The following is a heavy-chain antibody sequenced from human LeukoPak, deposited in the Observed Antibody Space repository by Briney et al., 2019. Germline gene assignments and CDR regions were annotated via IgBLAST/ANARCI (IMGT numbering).Heavy chain of an antibody. CDR2: TRNKAKSYTT. CDR1: GFTFSDHY. CDR3: ARAREITETTPTGAFDF. D-gene: IGHD1-20*01. J-gene: IGHJ3*01. Sequence: GGSLRLSCAASGFTFSDHYMDWVRQAPGKGLEWVGRTRNKAKSYTTEYAASVKGRFTISRDDSKNSLYLQMNSLKTEDTAVYYCARAREITETTPTGAFDFWGQGTMVTVSS. V-gene: IGHV3-72*01.